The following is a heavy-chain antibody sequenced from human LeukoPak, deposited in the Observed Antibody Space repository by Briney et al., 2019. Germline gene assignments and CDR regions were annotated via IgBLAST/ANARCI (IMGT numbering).Heavy chain of an antibody. Sequence: QSGGSLRLSCAASGFTFSSHALSWVRQAPGEGLEWVSSLSGSGYNTYYADSVKGRFTISRDNSKNTVYLQMNRLRAEDTAVYYCAKDPYGTRYFDYWGQGTLVTVSS. D-gene: IGHD2-2*01. CDR2: LSGSGYNT. J-gene: IGHJ4*02. CDR3: AKDPYGTRYFDY. V-gene: IGHV3-23*01. CDR1: GFTFSSHA.